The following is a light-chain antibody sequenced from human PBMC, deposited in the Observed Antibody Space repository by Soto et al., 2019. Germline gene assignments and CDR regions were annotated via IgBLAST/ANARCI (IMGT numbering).Light chain of an antibody. J-gene: IGLJ2*01. CDR2: DVS. CDR3: SSYAGSYTLV. CDR1: SNDVGGYNF. V-gene: IGLV2-11*01. Sequence: QSALTQPRSVSGSPGQSVTISCTGTSNDVGGYNFVSWYQQHPGKVPKLFIYDVSRRPSGVPDRFSGSKSGNTASLTISGLQAEDEPDYYYSSYAGSYTLVFGGGTQLTVL.